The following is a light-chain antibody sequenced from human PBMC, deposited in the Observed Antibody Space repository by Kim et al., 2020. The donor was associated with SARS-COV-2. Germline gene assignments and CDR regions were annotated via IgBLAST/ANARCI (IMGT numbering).Light chain of an antibody. Sequence: QSALTQPASVSGSPGQSITISCTGTSSDVGCYNYVSWYQQHPGKAPKLMIYDVSKRPSGVSNRFSGSKSGNTASLTISGLQAEDEADYYCSSYTSSSTPVVFGGGTQLTVL. V-gene: IGLV2-14*01. CDR2: DVS. CDR1: SSDVGCYNY. J-gene: IGLJ2*01. CDR3: SSYTSSSTPVV.